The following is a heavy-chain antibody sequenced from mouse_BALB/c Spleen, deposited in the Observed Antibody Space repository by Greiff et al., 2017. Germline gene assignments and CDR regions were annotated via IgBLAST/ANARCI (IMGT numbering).Heavy chain of an antibody. J-gene: IGHJ3*01. CDR3: ARDMGFAY. Sequence: EVKLQESGGGLVQPGGSRKLSCAASGFTFSDYGMAWVRQAPGKGPEWVAFISNLAYSIYYADTVTGRFTISRENAKNTLYLEMSSLRSEDTAMYYCARDMGFAYWGQGTLVTVSA. D-gene: IGHD1-1*02. CDR2: ISNLAYSI. V-gene: IGHV5-15*02. CDR1: GFTFSDYG.